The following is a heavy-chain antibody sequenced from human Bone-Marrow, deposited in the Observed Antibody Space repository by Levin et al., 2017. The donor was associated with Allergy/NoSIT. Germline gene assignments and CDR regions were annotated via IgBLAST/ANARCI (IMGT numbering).Heavy chain of an antibody. Sequence: QPGGSLRLSCAASEFTFSVYAMNWVRQAPGKGLEWVTFISSDGNDKNYADSVKGRCTISRDNSKNTLYLQMNNLTPADTAVYYCVRQPVASGYTSGLSGGRIYFYPGLDVWGQGTTVTVSS. V-gene: IGHV3-30-3*01. CDR3: VRQPVASGYTSGLSGGRIYFYPGLDV. D-gene: IGHD6-19*01. J-gene: IGHJ6*02. CDR1: EFTFSVYA. CDR2: ISSDGNDK.